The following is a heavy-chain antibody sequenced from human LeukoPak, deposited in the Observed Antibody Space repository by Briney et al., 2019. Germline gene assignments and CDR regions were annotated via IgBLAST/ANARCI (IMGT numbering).Heavy chain of an antibody. Sequence: GGSLRLSCAASGYTFRSHWMSSVRQAPGKGLECVRRIKSKTDGGTTVYAAPEKGRFTISRDDSRNTLYLQVNSLKTEDTAVYYCHGGSFDPWGQGTLVTVSS. J-gene: IGHJ5*02. D-gene: IGHD3-16*01. CDR3: HGGSFDP. CDR1: GYTFRSHW. V-gene: IGHV3-15*01. CDR2: IKSKTDGGTT.